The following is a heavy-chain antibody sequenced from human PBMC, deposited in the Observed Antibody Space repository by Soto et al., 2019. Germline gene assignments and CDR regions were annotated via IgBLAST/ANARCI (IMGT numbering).Heavy chain of an antibody. CDR3: ARDIVVVTATPERAFDI. J-gene: IGHJ3*02. V-gene: IGHV1-46*01. Sequence: ASVKVSCKASGYTFTSYYMHWVRQAPGQGLEWMGIINPSGGSTSYARKFQGRVTMTRDTSTSTVYMELSSLRSEDTAVYYCARDIVVVTATPERAFDIWGQGTMVTV. CDR1: GYTFTSYY. D-gene: IGHD2-21*02. CDR2: INPSGGST.